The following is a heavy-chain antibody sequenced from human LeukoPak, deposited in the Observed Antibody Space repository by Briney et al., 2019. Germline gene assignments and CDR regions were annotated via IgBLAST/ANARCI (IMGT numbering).Heavy chain of an antibody. D-gene: IGHD5-24*01. CDR1: GGSISSGSYY. CDR3: AREKRRDGYNCLDY. J-gene: IGHJ4*02. CDR2: IYTSGST. V-gene: IGHV4-61*02. Sequence: PSETLSLTCTVSGGSISSGSYYWSWIRQPAGKGLEWIGRIYTSGSTNYNPSLKSRVTISVDTSKNQFSLKLSSVTAADTAVYYCAREKRRDGYNCLDYWGQGTLVTVSS.